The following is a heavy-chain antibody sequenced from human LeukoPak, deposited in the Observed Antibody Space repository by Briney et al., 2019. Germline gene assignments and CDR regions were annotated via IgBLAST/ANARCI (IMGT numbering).Heavy chain of an antibody. J-gene: IGHJ6*03. Sequence: KPGGSLRLSCAASGFTFNNYNMNWVRQAPGKALEWVSSITSSGAYIFYADSVKGRFTISRDNAKDSLYLQMNSLRAEDTAVYYCAKEYCSSTSCYHYYYYYMDVWGKGTTVTVSS. CDR1: GFTFNNYN. CDR3: AKEYCSSTSCYHYYYYYMDV. CDR2: ITSSGAYI. V-gene: IGHV3-21*01. D-gene: IGHD2-2*01.